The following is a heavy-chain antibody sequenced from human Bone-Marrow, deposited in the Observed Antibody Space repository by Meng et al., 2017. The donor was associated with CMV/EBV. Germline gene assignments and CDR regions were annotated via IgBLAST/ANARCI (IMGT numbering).Heavy chain of an antibody. CDR1: GFTFSRYS. CDR3: AAIAAPPVDL. D-gene: IGHD6-6*01. Sequence: VWMVDGGAGLGNPGGSPRLSGAALGFTFSRYSMNWFRQAPGKGLEWVLSISSSSSYIYYADSVKGRFTISRDNAKNSLYLQMNSLRAEDTAVYYCAAIAAPPVDLWGRGTLVTVSS. J-gene: IGHJ2*01. V-gene: IGHV3-21*01. CDR2: ISSSSSYI.